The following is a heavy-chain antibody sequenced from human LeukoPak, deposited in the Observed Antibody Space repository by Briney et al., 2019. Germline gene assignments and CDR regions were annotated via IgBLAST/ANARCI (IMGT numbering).Heavy chain of an antibody. D-gene: IGHD3-22*01. V-gene: IGHV4-39*07. CDR2: IYYSGST. Sequence: PSETLSLTCTVSGGSISSSSYYWGWIRQPPGKGLEWIGSIYYSGSTYYNPSLKSRVTISVDTSKNQFSLKLSSVTAADTAVYYCAREKEGITMIVVVNYYYYYMDVWGKGTTVTVSS. CDR3: AREKEGITMIVVVNYYYYYMDV. CDR1: GGSISSSSYY. J-gene: IGHJ6*03.